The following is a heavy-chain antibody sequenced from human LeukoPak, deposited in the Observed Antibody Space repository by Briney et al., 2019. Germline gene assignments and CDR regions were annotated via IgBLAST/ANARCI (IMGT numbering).Heavy chain of an antibody. CDR3: ARDPQGATHFDY. Sequence: KASQTLFLTCTVSGGSISSGSYYWSWIRQPAGKGLEWIGRIYTSGSTNYNPSLKSRVTISVDTSKNQFSLKLSSVTAADTAVYYCARDPQGATHFDYWGQGTLVTVSS. CDR1: GGSISSGSYY. D-gene: IGHD1-26*01. CDR2: IYTSGST. V-gene: IGHV4-61*02. J-gene: IGHJ4*02.